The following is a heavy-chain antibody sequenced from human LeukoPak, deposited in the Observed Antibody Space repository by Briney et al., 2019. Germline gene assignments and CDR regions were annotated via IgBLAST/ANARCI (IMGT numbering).Heavy chain of an antibody. CDR2: ISSDGSNK. Sequence: GGSLRLSCAASGFTFSSYGMHWVRQAPGKGLEWVAVISSDGSNKYYADSVKGRFTISTDNSKNTLYLQMNSLRAEDTAVYYCAKDPVNSSSWYLANWFDPWGQGTLVTVSS. V-gene: IGHV3-30*18. CDR1: GFTFSSYG. J-gene: IGHJ5*02. CDR3: AKDPVNSSSWYLANWFDP. D-gene: IGHD6-13*01.